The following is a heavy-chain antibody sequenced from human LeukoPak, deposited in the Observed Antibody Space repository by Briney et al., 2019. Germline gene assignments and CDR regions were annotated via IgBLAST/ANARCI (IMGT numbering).Heavy chain of an antibody. Sequence: PGGSLRLSCAGSGFTFNSYAMHWVRQAPGKGLEYVSAISSDGRSTYYASSVKGRFIISRDNSKNTLYLQMGSLRAEDMAVYYCARGSSATRRLDYWGQGTQVTVSS. J-gene: IGHJ4*02. V-gene: IGHV3-64*01. CDR1: GFTFNSYA. CDR2: ISSDGRST. D-gene: IGHD2-2*01. CDR3: ARGSSATRRLDY.